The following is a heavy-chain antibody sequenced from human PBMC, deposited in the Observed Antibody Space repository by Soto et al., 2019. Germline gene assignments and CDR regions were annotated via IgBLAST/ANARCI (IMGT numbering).Heavy chain of an antibody. J-gene: IGHJ4*02. CDR1: GYSFAGYW. V-gene: IGHV5-10-1*01. CDR3: ARQIYDSDTGPNFQYYFDS. D-gene: IGHD3-22*01. CDR2: IDPSDSQT. Sequence: PGESLKISGKGSGYSFAGYWITWVRQKQGKGLEWMGRIDPSDSQTYYSPSFRGHVTISATKSITTVFLQWSSLRASDTAMYYCARQIYDSDTGPNFQYYFDSWGQGTPVTVSS.